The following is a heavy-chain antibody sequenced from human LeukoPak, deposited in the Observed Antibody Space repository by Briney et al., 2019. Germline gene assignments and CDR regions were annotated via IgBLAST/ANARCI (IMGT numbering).Heavy chain of an antibody. Sequence: PGGSLRLSCAASGFTFSSYSMNWVRQAPGKGLEWVSSISSSSSYIYYADSVKGRFTIARDNAKNSLYLQMNSLRAKDTAVYYCARGGPDYYDSSGYYYDYWGQGTLVTVSS. J-gene: IGHJ4*02. CDR2: ISSSSSYI. V-gene: IGHV3-21*01. D-gene: IGHD3-22*01. CDR1: GFTFSSYS. CDR3: ARGGPDYYDSSGYYYDY.